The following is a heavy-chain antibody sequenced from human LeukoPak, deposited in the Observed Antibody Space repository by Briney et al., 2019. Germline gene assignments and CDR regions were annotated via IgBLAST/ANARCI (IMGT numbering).Heavy chain of an antibody. CDR3: ARKYPDHWFDP. Sequence: PSETLSLTCAVSGASISSSSYYWGWIRQPPGKGLEWIGYIFYLGSTYYNLSLKSRVTMSVDTSKNQFSLILRSVTAADTAVYYCARKYPDHWFDPWGQGTLVTVSS. D-gene: IGHD6-6*01. CDR1: GASISSSSYY. J-gene: IGHJ5*02. V-gene: IGHV4-30-4*08. CDR2: IFYLGST.